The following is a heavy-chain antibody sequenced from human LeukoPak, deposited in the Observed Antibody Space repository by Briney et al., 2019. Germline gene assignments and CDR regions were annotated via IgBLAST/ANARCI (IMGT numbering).Heavy chain of an antibody. Sequence: SETLSLTCTVSGGSTSSSSYYWGWIRQPPGKGLEWIGSIYYSGSTYYNPSLKSRVTISVDTSKNQFSLKLSSVTAADTAVYYCARVLRNGWVLGYSGYDHPFDYWGQGTLVTVSS. CDR1: GGSTSSSSYY. CDR2: IYYSGST. CDR3: ARVLRNGWVLGYSGYDHPFDY. D-gene: IGHD5-12*01. V-gene: IGHV4-39*07. J-gene: IGHJ4*02.